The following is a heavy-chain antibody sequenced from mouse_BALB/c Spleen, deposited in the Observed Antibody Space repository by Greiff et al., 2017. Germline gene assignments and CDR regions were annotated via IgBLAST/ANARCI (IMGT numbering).Heavy chain of an antibody. J-gene: IGHJ4*01. CDR2: ISYSGST. CDR3: ARLWFRGPYYAMDY. V-gene: IGHV3-2*02. Sequence: EVKLQESGPGLVKPSQSLSLTCTVTGYSITSDYAWNWIRQFPGNKLEWMGYISYSGSTSYNPSLKSRISITRDTSKNQFFLQLNSVTTEDTATYYCARLWFRGPYYAMDYWGQGTSVTVSS. CDR1: GYSITSDYA. D-gene: IGHD2-2*01.